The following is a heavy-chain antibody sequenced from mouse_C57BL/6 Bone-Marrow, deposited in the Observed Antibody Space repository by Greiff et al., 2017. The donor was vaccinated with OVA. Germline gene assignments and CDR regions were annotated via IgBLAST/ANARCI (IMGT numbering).Heavy chain of an antibody. CDR2: IDPEDGET. J-gene: IGHJ2*01. CDR1: GFNIKDYY. V-gene: IGHV14-2*01. Sequence: VQLQQSGAELVKPGASVKLSCTASGFNIKDYYMHWVKQRTEQGLEWIGRIDPEDGETKYAPKFPGKATITADTSSNTAYLQLSSLTSEDTAVYYCARDWRDYFDYWGQGTTLTVSS. CDR3: ARDWRDYFDY.